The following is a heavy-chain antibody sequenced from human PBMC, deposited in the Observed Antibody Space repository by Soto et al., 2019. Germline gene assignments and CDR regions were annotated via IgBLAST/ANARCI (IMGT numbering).Heavy chain of an antibody. Sequence: PGESLKISCKGSGYRFTSFWIGWVRQTPGKGLEWLGIIYPGDADIRYTPSFQGQVTMSADKSISTAYLQGSSLKASDTAIDYCARGIEMARIGWFDPWGQGTLVTVSP. CDR1: GYRFTSFW. CDR2: IYPGDADI. CDR3: ARGIEMARIGWFDP. J-gene: IGHJ5*02. V-gene: IGHV5-51*01. D-gene: IGHD5-12*01.